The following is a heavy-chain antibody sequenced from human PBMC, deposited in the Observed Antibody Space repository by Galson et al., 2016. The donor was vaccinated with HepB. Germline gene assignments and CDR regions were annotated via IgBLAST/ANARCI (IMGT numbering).Heavy chain of an antibody. Sequence: SLRLSCAASGFPVSDNFMSWVRQAPGKGLEWVSFIDNGGNTFYADSVKGRFTISRDNSKSPVFLQMNSLRAEDTAVYYCLRSGYWGQGTLVTVSS. J-gene: IGHJ4*02. D-gene: IGHD2-8*02. CDR1: GFPVSDNF. CDR2: IDNGGNT. CDR3: LRSGY. V-gene: IGHV3-66*01.